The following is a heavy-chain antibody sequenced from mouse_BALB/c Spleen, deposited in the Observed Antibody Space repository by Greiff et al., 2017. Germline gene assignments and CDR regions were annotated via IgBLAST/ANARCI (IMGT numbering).Heavy chain of an antibody. D-gene: IGHD2-1*01. CDR3: ARFYGNYNIDY. Sequence: VQLQQPGAELVKPGASVKLSCKASGYTFTSYWMHWVKQRPGQGLEWIGEIDPSDSYTNYNQKFKGKATLTVDKSSSTAYMQLSSLTSEDSAVYYCARFYGNYNIDYWGQGTTLTVSS. V-gene: IGHV1-69*02. CDR2: IDPSDSYT. CDR1: GYTFTSYW. J-gene: IGHJ2*01.